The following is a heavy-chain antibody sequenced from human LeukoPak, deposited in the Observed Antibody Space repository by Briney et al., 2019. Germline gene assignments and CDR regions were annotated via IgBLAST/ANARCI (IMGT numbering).Heavy chain of an antibody. CDR2: INHSGST. CDR1: GGSFSGYY. V-gene: IGHV4-34*01. D-gene: IGHD2-8*01. J-gene: IGHJ5*02. CDR3: ARHEMEGWFDP. Sequence: SETLSLTCAVYGGSFSGYYWSWIRQPPGKGLEWIGEINHSGSTNYNPSLKSRVTISVDTSKNQFSLKLSSVTAADTVVYYCARHEMEGWFDPWGQGTLVTVSS.